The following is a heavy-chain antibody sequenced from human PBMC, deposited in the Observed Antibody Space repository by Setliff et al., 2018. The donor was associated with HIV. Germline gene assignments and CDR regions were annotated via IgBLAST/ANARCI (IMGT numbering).Heavy chain of an antibody. Sequence: PGESLKISCAASGFTFDKYWMHWVRQAPGKGLVWVSRVNSDGSSKTYADSVKDRFTISRDNAKNTLYLQMNSLRAEDTGVYYCHSGYDTEEQSYFDYWGQGTLGTVSS. D-gene: IGHD5-12*01. CDR2: VNSDGSSK. J-gene: IGHJ4*02. CDR1: GFTFDKYW. V-gene: IGHV3-74*01. CDR3: HSGYDTEEQSYFDY.